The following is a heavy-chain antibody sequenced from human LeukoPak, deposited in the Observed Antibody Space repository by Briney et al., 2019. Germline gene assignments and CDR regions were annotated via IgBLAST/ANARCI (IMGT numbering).Heavy chain of an antibody. CDR3: ATGHSYGYDY. J-gene: IGHJ4*02. Sequence: GGSLRLSCAASGFTFSSYAMSWVRQAPGKGLEWVSAIGGSGGSTYYADSLKGRFTISRDNAQTTLYLQMNSLRADDSGVYYCATGHSYGYDYWGQGVLVTVSS. V-gene: IGHV3-23*01. CDR2: IGGSGGST. CDR1: GFTFSSYA. D-gene: IGHD5-18*01.